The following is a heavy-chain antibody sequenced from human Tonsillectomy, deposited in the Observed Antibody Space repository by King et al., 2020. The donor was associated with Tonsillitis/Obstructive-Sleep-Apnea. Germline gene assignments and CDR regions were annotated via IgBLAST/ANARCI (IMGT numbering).Heavy chain of an antibody. V-gene: IGHV5-51*01. CDR1: GYSFTRYW. D-gene: IGHD2-2*01. CDR2: LYPCDSDT. CDR3: ARLGYCSSTSCSWAFDI. J-gene: IGHJ3*02. Sequence: VQLVQSGAEVKKPWEALKISCKGSGYSFTRYWIGWVRQMPGKVLEWMGILYPCDSDTIYSPSFQGQVTISVDKSISTAYLQWSSLKASDTAMYYCARLGYCSSTSCSWAFDIWGQGTMVTVSS.